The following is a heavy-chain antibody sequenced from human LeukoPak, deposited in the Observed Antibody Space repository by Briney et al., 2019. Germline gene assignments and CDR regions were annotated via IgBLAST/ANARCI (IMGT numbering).Heavy chain of an antibody. J-gene: IGHJ6*03. Sequence: SETLSLTCAVYGGSFSGYYWSWIRQPPGKGLEWIGEINHSGSTNYNPSLKSRVTISVDTSKNQFSLKLSSVTAADTAVYYCAREAGRAYYYYYMDVWGKGTTVTVSS. V-gene: IGHV4-34*01. CDR2: INHSGST. CDR1: GGSFSGYY. CDR3: AREAGRAYYYYYMDV. D-gene: IGHD1-26*01.